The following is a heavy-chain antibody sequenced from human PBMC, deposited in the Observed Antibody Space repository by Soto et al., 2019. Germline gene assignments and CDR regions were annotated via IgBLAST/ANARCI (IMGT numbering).Heavy chain of an antibody. CDR2: IKQDGSEK. J-gene: IGHJ2*01. D-gene: IGHD1-26*01. Sequence: PGGSLRLSCAASGLTFTNYWMSWVRQAPGKGLEWVANIKQDGSEKNYKDSVKGRLTISRDNAKNSLSLQMNSLRAEDTAVYYCARRATTSAGYFDLWGRGTLVTVSS. CDR3: ARRATTSAGYFDL. V-gene: IGHV3-7*01. CDR1: GLTFTNYW.